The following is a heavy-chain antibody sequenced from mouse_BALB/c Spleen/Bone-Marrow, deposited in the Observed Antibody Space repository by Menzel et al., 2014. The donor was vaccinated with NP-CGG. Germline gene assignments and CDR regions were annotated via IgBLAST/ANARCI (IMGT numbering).Heavy chain of an antibody. V-gene: IGHV14-3*02. Sequence: VQLQQPGAELVKPGASVKLSCTASGFNIKDTYMHWVKQRPEQGLEWIGRIDPANGNTKYDPKFQGKATITADTSSNTAYLQLSSLTSEHTAVYSCARLDLFAYCGQGTLVTVSA. CDR2: IDPANGNT. J-gene: IGHJ3*01. CDR1: GFNIKDTY. CDR3: ARLDLFAY. D-gene: IGHD1-2*01.